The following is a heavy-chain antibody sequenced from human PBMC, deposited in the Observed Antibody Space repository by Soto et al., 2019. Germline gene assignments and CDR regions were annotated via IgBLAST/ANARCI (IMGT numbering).Heavy chain of an antibody. V-gene: IGHV1-69*05. CDR2: IIPIFGTA. CDR1: GGTFSSYA. Sequence: SVKVSCKASGGTFSSYAISWVRQAPGQGLEWMGGIIPIFGTANYAQKFQGRVTITRDTSASTAYMELSSLRSEDTAVYYCARDLGGWPDYWGQGTLVPSPQ. D-gene: IGHD2-15*01. CDR3: ARDLGGWPDY. J-gene: IGHJ4*02.